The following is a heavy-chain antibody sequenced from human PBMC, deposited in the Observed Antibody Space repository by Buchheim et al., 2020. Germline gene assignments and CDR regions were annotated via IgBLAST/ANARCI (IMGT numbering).Heavy chain of an antibody. CDR3: ATLISSGSPGDYYYYGMDV. CDR2: ISSSGSTI. D-gene: IGHD1-26*01. Sequence: EVQLVESGGGLVQPGGSLRLSCAASGFTFSSYEMNWVRQAPGKGLEWVSYISSSGSTIYYADSLKGRFTISRDNAKNSLYLQMNSLRAEDTAVYYCATLISSGSPGDYYYYGMDVWGQGTT. CDR1: GFTFSSYE. J-gene: IGHJ6*02. V-gene: IGHV3-48*03.